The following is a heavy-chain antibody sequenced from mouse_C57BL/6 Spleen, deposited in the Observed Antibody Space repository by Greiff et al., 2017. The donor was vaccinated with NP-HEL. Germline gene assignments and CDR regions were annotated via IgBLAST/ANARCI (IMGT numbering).Heavy chain of an antibody. CDR2: IYPSASET. Sequence: QVQLQQPGAELVRPGSSVKLSCKASGYTFTSYWMAWVKQRPGQGLEWIGNIYPSASETNYNQKFKDKATLTVDKSSISAYMQLRSLTSEVSAVYYCARGYDYDGADYWGQGTTLTVSS. D-gene: IGHD2-4*01. J-gene: IGHJ2*01. CDR3: ARGYDYDGADY. CDR1: GYTFTSYW. V-gene: IGHV1-61*01.